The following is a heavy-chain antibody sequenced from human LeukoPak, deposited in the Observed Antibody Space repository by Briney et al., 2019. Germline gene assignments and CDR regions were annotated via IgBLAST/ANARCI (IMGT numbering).Heavy chain of an antibody. J-gene: IGHJ4*02. CDR2: IYYSGST. CDR3: ARASSSWYYFDY. Sequence: SETLSLTCTVSGGSISSGGYYWSWIRQHPGKGLEWIGYIYYSGSTYCNPSLKSRVTISVDTSKNQFSLKLSSVTAADTAVYYCARASSSWYYFDYWGQGTLVTVSS. V-gene: IGHV4-31*03. CDR1: GGSISSGGYY. D-gene: IGHD6-13*01.